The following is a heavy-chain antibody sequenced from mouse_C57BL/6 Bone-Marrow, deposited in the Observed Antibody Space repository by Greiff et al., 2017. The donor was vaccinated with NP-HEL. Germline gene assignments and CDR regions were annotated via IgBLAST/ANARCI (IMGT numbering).Heavy chain of an antibody. J-gene: IGHJ4*01. Sequence: EAGGGLVQPKGSLKLSCAASGFSFNTYAMNWVRQAPGKGLEWVARIRSKSNNYATYYADSVKDRFTISRDDSESMLYLQMNNLKTEDTAMYYCVRHGRLRRDHAMDYWGQGTSVTVSS. CDR1: GFSFNTYA. V-gene: IGHV10-1*01. CDR2: IRSKSNNYAT. CDR3: VRHGRLRRDHAMDY. D-gene: IGHD2-4*01.